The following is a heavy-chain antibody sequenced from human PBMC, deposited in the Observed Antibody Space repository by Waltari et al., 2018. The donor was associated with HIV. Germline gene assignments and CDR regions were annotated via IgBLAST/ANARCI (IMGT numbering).Heavy chain of an antibody. V-gene: IGHV5-51*01. Sequence: EVQLVQSGAEVKKPGEYLKISCKGSGPSFTSYWTGWLRHMPGKGLEWMGIIYPGDADTRYSPSFQGQVTISADKSISTAYLQWSSLKASDTAMYYCARHGGIVVANWFDPWGQGTLVTVSS. J-gene: IGHJ5*02. CDR3: ARHGGIVVANWFDP. CDR2: IYPGDADT. CDR1: GPSFTSYW. D-gene: IGHD2-15*01.